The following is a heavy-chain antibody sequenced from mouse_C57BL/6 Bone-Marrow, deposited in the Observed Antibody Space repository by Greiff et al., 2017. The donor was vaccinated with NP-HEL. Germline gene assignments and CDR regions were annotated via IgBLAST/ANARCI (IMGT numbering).Heavy chain of an antibody. CDR2: IDPSDSYT. CDR1: GYTFTSYW. V-gene: IGHV1-69*01. CDR3: AREAEVADYYAMDY. Sequence: QVQLQQSGAELVMPGASVKLSCTASGYTFTSYWMHWVKQRPGPGLEWIGEIDPSDSYTNYNQKFKGKSTLTVDKSSSTAYMQLSSLTSEDSAVYYCAREAEVADYYAMDYGGRGNGITVTS. D-gene: IGHD1-1*01. J-gene: IGHJ4*01.